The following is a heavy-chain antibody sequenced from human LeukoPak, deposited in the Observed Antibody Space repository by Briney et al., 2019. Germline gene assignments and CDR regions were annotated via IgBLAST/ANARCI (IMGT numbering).Heavy chain of an antibody. D-gene: IGHD6-13*01. CDR1: GFTFSSYA. J-gene: IGHJ4*02. Sequence: GGSLRLSRAASGFTFSSYAMSWVRQAPGKGLEWVSAISGSGGSTYYADYAKGRFTISRDNSKNTLYLQMNSLRAEDTAVYYCAKGDSSSWSLSYQFDYWGQGALVTVSS. CDR3: AKGDSSSWSLSYQFDY. CDR2: ISGSGGST. V-gene: IGHV3-23*01.